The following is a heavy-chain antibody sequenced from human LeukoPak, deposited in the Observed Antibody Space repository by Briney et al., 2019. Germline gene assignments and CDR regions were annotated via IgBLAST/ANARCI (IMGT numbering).Heavy chain of an antibody. V-gene: IGHV1-69*05. J-gene: IGHJ4*02. CDR1: GGTFSSYA. CDR3: ARERGGIAAVLYYFDY. CDR2: IIPIFGTA. Sequence: SVKVSCKASGGTFSSYAISWVRQAPGQGLEWMGRIIPIFGTANYAQKFQGRVTINTDESTSTAYMELSSLRSEDTAVYYCARERGGIAAVLYYFDYWGQGTLVTVSS. D-gene: IGHD6-13*01.